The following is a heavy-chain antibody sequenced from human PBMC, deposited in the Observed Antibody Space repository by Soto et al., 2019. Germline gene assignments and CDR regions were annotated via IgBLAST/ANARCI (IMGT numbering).Heavy chain of an antibody. D-gene: IGHD5-18*01. Sequence: PSQTLSLTCAISGDSVSIKSAAWTWIRQSPSRGLEWLGRTYYRSKWYYDYADSVKSRITINSDTSKNQFSLQLNSVTPEDTAVYYCARDPGYSLDYWGQGTLVTVS. CDR1: GDSVSIKSAA. CDR3: ARDPGYSLDY. V-gene: IGHV6-1*01. J-gene: IGHJ4*02. CDR2: TYYRSKWYY.